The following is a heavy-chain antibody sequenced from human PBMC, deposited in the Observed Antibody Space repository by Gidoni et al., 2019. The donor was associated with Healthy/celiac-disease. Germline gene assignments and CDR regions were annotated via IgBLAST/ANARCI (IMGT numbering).Heavy chain of an antibody. V-gene: IGHV3-21*01. J-gene: IGHJ4*02. CDR1: GFTFSSYS. D-gene: IGHD5-12*01. CDR3: ARTIVATDPDDY. CDR2: ISSSSSYI. Sequence: EVQLVESGGGLLKPGGSLRLSCAASGFTFSSYSMNWVRQAPGKGLEWVSSISSSSSYIYYADSVKGRFTISRDNAKNSLYLQMNSLRAEDTAVYYCARTIVATDPDDYWGQGTLVTVSS.